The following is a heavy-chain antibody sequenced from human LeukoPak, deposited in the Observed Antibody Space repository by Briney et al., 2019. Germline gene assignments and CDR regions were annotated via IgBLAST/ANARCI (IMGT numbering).Heavy chain of an antibody. CDR1: GFTFSSYA. CDR2: ISGSGGST. V-gene: IGHV3-23*01. Sequence: GGSLRLSCVASGFTFSSYAISWVRQAPGKGLEWVSAISGSGGSTYYADSVKGRFTISRDNSKNTLYLQMNSLRAEDTAVYYCAKASMIVVVTFEKWGQGTLVTVSS. D-gene: IGHD3-22*01. J-gene: IGHJ4*02. CDR3: AKASMIVVVTFEK.